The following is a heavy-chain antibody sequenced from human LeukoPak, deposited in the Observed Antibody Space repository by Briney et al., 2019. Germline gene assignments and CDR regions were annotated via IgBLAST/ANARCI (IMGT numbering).Heavy chain of an antibody. D-gene: IGHD5-24*01. CDR2: IRGAATT. CDR3: AKERDGHKDGLAH. CDR1: GFTFSNYW. V-gene: IGHV3-43*01. J-gene: IGHJ4*02. Sequence: GGSLRLSCAASGFTFSNYWMHWVRQAPGKGLEWVSFIRGAATTNYADSVKGRFTVSSDNSKNSLYLQMNSLRPEDSGLYYRAKERDGHKDGLAHWGRGTLVTVSS.